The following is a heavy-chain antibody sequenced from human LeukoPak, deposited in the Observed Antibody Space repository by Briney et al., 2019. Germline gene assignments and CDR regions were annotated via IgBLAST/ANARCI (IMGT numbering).Heavy chain of an antibody. D-gene: IGHD2-15*01. CDR3: ARSGNAVAATPYNWFDP. Sequence: GGSLRLSCAASGFTFSSYGMHWVRQAPGKGLEWVALISYDGSNKNYADSVKGRFTISRDNSKNTLYLQMNSLRAEDTAVYYCARSGNAVAATPYNWFDPWGQGTLVTVSS. J-gene: IGHJ5*02. CDR2: ISYDGSNK. V-gene: IGHV3-30*19. CDR1: GFTFSSYG.